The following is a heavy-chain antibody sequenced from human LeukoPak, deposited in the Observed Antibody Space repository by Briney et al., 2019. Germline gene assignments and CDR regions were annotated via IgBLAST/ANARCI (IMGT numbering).Heavy chain of an antibody. J-gene: IGHJ4*02. V-gene: IGHV1-69*02. Sequence: GASVKVSCKASGGTFISYTISWVRQAPGQGLEWMGRIIPILGIANYAQKFQGRVTITADKSTSTAYMELSSLRSEDTAVYYCARGGTYYDFWSGYLSHNYFDYWGQGTLVTVSS. CDR3: ARGGTYYDFWSGYLSHNYFDY. CDR2: IIPILGIA. CDR1: GGTFISYT. D-gene: IGHD3-3*01.